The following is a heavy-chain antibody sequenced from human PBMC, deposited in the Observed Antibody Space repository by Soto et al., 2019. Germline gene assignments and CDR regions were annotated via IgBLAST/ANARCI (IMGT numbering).Heavy chain of an antibody. V-gene: IGHV4-39*01. D-gene: IGHD6-19*01. CDR1: GDSISSSSYY. J-gene: IGHJ4*02. CDR2: IYYSGST. Sequence: SETLSLTCTVSGDSISSSSYYWGWIRQPPGKGLEWVGNIYYSGSTYYNPSLKSRVTISIDTSKNQFSLKLSSVTAADTAVYYCARHTHSSGNYWGQGTLVTVSS. CDR3: ARHTHSSGNY.